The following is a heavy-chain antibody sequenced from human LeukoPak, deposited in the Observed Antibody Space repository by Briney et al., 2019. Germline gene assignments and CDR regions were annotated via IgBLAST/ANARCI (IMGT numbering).Heavy chain of an antibody. D-gene: IGHD3-9*01. CDR3: ARDFVDYDIFTGYYTPHTFFDY. V-gene: IGHV3-33*01. Sequence: PGGSLRLSCAASGFTFSSYGMHWVRQGPGKGLEWVSVIWYNGINKYYADSVKGRFTISRDNSKNTLYLQMDSLRAEDTAVYYCARDFVDYDIFTGYYTPHTFFDYWGQGTLVTVSS. CDR2: IWYNGINK. CDR1: GFTFSSYG. J-gene: IGHJ4*02.